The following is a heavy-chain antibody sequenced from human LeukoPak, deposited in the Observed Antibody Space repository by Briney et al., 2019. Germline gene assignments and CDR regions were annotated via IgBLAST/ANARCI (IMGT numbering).Heavy chain of an antibody. J-gene: IGHJ4*02. CDR2: IHYSGNT. CDR1: GGSISSYY. D-gene: IGHD7-27*01. CDR3: ARRASGVLYFDY. Sequence: SETLSLTCTVSGGSISSYYWSWIRQPPEKGLEWIGYIHYSGNTNYNPSLKSRVTISVDTSKNQFSLKVNSVTAADTAVYYCARRASGVLYFDYWGQGTLVTVSS. V-gene: IGHV4-59*08.